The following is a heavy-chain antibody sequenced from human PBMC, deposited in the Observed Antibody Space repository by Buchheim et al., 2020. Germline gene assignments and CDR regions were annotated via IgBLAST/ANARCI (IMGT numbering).Heavy chain of an antibody. V-gene: IGHV3-48*02. D-gene: IGHD2-2*01. CDR3: ARDAYCSSSSCYPYWYFDL. CDR2: ITSSSSTV. CDR1: GFTFSDYN. Sequence: EVQLVESGGGLVQPGGSLRLSCAASGFTFSDYNMNWVRQAPGKGLEWVSYITSSSSTVYYADSVKGRFTISRYNAKNSLYLQMTSLRDEDTAVYYCARDAYCSSSSCYPYWYFDLWGRGTL. J-gene: IGHJ2*01.